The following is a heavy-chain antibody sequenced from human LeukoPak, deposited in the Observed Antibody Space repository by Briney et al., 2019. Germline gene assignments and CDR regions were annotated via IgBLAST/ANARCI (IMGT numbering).Heavy chain of an antibody. V-gene: IGHV5-10-1*01. D-gene: IGHD3-3*01. CDR3: ARHDPNARLKLDY. J-gene: IGHJ4*02. CDR1: GYSFATYW. CDR2: FDPTDSYT. Sequence: GESLKISCKGSGYSFATYWISWVRQTPGQGLEWMGKFDPTDSYTTYGPSFQGHVTISADKSISTAYLQWNSLKASDTAMYYRARHDPNARLKLDYWGQGTLVTVSS.